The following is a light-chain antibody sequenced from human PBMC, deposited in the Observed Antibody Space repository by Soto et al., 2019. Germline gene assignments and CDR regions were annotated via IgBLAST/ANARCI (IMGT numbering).Light chain of an antibody. CDR3: AKWDDSLRVYV. CDR2: RND. CDR1: NSRSGSNY. V-gene: IGLV1-47*01. J-gene: IGLJ1*01. Sequence: QSALPQPPSASGTPGQRVTISCSTTNSRSGSNYVYWYQQLPGAAPKLLIYRNDQRLSGVPDRFSASKSGTSASLAISGLRSEDEADYFCAKWDDSLRVYVFGSGTKVTVL.